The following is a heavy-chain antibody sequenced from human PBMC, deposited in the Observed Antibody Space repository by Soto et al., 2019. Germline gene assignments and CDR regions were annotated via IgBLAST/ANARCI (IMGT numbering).Heavy chain of an antibody. CDR1: CGSISSGDYY. CDR3: ARDRVYYDSSGYANWIWFDP. V-gene: IGHV4-30-4*01. Sequence: TLSLTCTVSCGSISSGDYYWSWIRQPPGKGLEWIGYIYYSGSTYYNPSLKSRVTISVDTSKNQFSLKLSSVTAADTAVYYCARDRVYYDSSGYANWIWFDPWGQGTLVTVSS. J-gene: IGHJ5*02. D-gene: IGHD3-22*01. CDR2: IYYSGST.